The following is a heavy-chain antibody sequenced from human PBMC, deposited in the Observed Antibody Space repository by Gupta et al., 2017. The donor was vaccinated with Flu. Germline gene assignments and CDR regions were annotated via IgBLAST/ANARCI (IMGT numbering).Heavy chain of an antibody. Sequence: EVQLLESGGGLVQPGGSLRLSCAASGFSFSIYVMTWVRQAPGKGLEWVSAISSSGGSTYYADSVKGRFTISRDNSKNTRYLQMNSLRAEDTAVYYCVNFIAGRPDYWGQGTLVTVSS. D-gene: IGHD6-6*01. J-gene: IGHJ4*02. CDR3: VNFIAGRPDY. CDR1: GFSFSIYV. CDR2: ISSSGGST. V-gene: IGHV3-23*01.